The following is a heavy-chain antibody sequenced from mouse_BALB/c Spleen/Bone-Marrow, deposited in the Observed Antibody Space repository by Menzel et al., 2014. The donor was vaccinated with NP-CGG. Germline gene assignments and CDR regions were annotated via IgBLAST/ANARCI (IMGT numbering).Heavy chain of an antibody. CDR1: GFKFKDTR. CDR3: SRDYGGTAWFAY. V-gene: IGHV14-3*02. J-gene: IGHJ3*01. CDR2: IDPASGDT. D-gene: IGHD1-1*01. Sequence: EVKVVESGAELVKPGASVKLSCTASGFKFKDTRMHWVKQRPEQGLEWIGRIDPASGDTKYDPKFQGKAAITGDTSSNTAYLQLSSLTSEDTAAYYCSRDYGGTAWFAYWGQGTLVTVSA.